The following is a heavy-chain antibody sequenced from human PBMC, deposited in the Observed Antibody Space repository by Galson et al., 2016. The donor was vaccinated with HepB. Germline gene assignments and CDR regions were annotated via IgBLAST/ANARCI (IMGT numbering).Heavy chain of an antibody. Sequence: SLRLSCAGSGFPFDDYAMHWVRQPPGKGLEWVSGVSYNSDTIDYAASVKGRFTASRDNAKNTLYLQMTGLRTEDTALYYCLKETAKWPTFNLFDFWGQGTLVIVSS. CDR3: LKETAKWPTFNLFDF. CDR2: VSYNSDTI. CDR1: GFPFDDYA. V-gene: IGHV3-9*01. J-gene: IGHJ5*01. D-gene: IGHD2-21*02.